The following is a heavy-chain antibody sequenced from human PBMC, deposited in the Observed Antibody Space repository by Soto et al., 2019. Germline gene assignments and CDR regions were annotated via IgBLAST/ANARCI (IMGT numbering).Heavy chain of an antibody. V-gene: IGHV1-18*01. CDR2: ISVYDGKT. Sequence: QVQLVQSGSAMRKPGTSVKVSCKTSGYTFSSNGVSWVRQAPGQGLEWMGWISVYDGKTKYAEKFQDRATMTLDTSTTTAYMELRSLRSEDTAVHYCARDGRYFDSNGYFDYWGQGTLVTVSS. CDR1: GYTFSSNG. J-gene: IGHJ4*02. D-gene: IGHD3-22*01. CDR3: ARDGRYFDSNGYFDY.